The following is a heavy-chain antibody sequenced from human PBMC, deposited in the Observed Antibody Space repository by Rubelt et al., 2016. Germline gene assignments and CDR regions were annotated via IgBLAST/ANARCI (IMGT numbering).Heavy chain of an antibody. V-gene: IGHV3-30*03. J-gene: IGHJ4*02. D-gene: IGHD5-18*01. CDR2: LSYDGSNE. Sequence: GGGVVQPGRSLRLSCAASGFTFSDSLMHWVRQAPGQGLEWVTVLSYDGSNEYYADSVKGRFTISRANSKNTLNLQMNSLRGEDTAVYYCARDTSMVRGRFDCWGQGTLVTVSS. CDR3: ARDTSMVRGRFDC. CDR1: GFTFSDSL.